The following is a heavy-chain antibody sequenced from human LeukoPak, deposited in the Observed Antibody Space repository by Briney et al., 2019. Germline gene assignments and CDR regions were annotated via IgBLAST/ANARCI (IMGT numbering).Heavy chain of an antibody. D-gene: IGHD6-19*01. J-gene: IGHJ4*02. CDR1: GFTFSNAW. Sequence: GGSLRLSCAASGFTFSNAWMSWVRQAPGKGLEWVGHVKSKTNGGTIDYAAPVKGRFTISRDDSKNTLYLQMNSLKTEDTAVYYCAKDGEQWLATVYYFDYWGQGTLVTVSS. CDR2: VKSKTNGGTI. CDR3: AKDGEQWLATVYYFDY. V-gene: IGHV3-15*01.